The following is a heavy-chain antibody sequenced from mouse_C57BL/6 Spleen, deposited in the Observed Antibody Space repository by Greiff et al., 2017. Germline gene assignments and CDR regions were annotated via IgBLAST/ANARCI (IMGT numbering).Heavy chain of an antibody. Sequence: VKLVESGAELVRPGASVTLSCKASGYTFTDYEMHWVKQTPVHGLEWIGAIDPETGGTAYNQKFKGKAILTADKSSSTAYMELRSLTSEDSAVYYCVTGPSFDYWGQGTTLTVSS. CDR1: GYTFTDYE. J-gene: IGHJ2*01. CDR2: IDPETGGT. V-gene: IGHV1-15*01. D-gene: IGHD4-1*01. CDR3: VTGPSFDY.